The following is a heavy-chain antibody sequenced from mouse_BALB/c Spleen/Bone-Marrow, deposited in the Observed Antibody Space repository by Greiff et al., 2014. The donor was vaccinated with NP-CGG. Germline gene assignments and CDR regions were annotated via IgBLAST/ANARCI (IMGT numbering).Heavy chain of an antibody. J-gene: IGHJ3*01. CDR1: GFSLTNYG. CDR3: AKGHYGSSPFAY. D-gene: IGHD1-1*01. Sequence: VNVVESGPSLVQPSQSLSITCAVSGFSLTNYGIYWVRQSPGKGLEWLGVIWRGGTTDYNAAFMSRLSITKDNSKSQVFFKMNSLQADDTAIYYCAKGHYGSSPFAYWGQGTLVTVSA. V-gene: IGHV2-5-1*01. CDR2: IWRGGTT.